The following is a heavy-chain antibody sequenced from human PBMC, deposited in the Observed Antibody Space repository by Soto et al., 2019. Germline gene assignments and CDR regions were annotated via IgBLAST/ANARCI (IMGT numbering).Heavy chain of an antibody. V-gene: IGHV4-34*01. CDR2: INHSGST. CDR3: ANSIVGATNNVGRVFDY. Sequence: SETLSLTCAVYGGSFSGYYWSWIRQPPGKGLEWIGEINHSGSTNYNPSLKSRVTISVDTSKNQFSLKLSSVTAADTAVYYCANSIVGATNNVGRVFDYWGQGTLVTVSS. J-gene: IGHJ4*02. D-gene: IGHD1-26*01. CDR1: GGSFSGYY.